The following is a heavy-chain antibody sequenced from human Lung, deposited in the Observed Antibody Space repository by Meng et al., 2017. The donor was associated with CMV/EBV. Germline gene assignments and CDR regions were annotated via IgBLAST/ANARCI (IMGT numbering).Heavy chain of an antibody. CDR3: ARRRGSSSFDY. Sequence: ESLKISCAASGFTFSNYWMTWVRQVPGKGLEWVANIIQDGSEVLYVESVKGRFTISRDNDEESLFLQMNSLGAEDTAVYYCARRRGSSSFDYWGQGTMVTVSS. V-gene: IGHV3-7*01. J-gene: IGHJ4*02. CDR2: IIQDGSEV. D-gene: IGHD1-26*01. CDR1: GFTFSNYW.